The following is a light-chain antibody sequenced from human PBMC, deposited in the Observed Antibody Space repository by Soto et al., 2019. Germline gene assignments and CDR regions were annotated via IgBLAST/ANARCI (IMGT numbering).Light chain of an antibody. J-gene: IGKJ1*01. CDR3: LQHKSYPWT. V-gene: IGKV1-17*01. CDR1: LDIRKD. Sequence: DIQVTQSPSSLSASVGDRVSISCRASLDIRKDLDWYQQKPGKAPKRLIYDASTLQSGVPSRFSGAGSGAEFTLTSNGLQSEDFATYFCLQHKSYPWTFGQGTKVEL. CDR2: DAS.